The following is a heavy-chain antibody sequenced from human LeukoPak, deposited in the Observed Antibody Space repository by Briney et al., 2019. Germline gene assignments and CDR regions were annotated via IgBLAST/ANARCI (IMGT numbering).Heavy chain of an antibody. J-gene: IGHJ3*02. CDR1: AGTFSSYA. D-gene: IGHD2-21*02. V-gene: IGHV1-69*13. CDR2: IIPIFGTA. CDR3: ARDRPRVVVTTGADAFDI. Sequence: GASVKVSCKASAGTFSSYAISWVRQAPGQGLEWMGGIIPIFGTANYAQKFQGRVTITADESTSTAYMELSSLRSEDTAVYYCARDRPRVVVTTGADAFDIWGQGTMVTVSS.